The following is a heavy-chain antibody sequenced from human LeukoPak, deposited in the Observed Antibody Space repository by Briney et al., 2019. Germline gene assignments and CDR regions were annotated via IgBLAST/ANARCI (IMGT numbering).Heavy chain of an antibody. V-gene: IGHV1-2*02. CDR2: INPNSGGT. D-gene: IGHD7-27*01. J-gene: IGHJ4*02. CDR3: ARGPLNWGPDF. Sequence: ASVKVSCKASGYTFTGYYMHWVRQAPGQGLEWMGWINPNSGGTNYAQKFQGRVTMTRNTSISTAYLGLSSLRSEDTAMYYCARGPLNWGPDFWGQGTLITVSS. CDR1: GYTFTGYY.